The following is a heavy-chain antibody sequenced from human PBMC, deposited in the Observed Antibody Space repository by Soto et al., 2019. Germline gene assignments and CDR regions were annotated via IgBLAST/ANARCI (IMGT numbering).Heavy chain of an antibody. CDR3: AREGEYSGYDPMHYYMDV. D-gene: IGHD5-12*01. CDR1: GFTFSSYG. Sequence: GGSLRLSCAASGFTFSSYGMHWVRQAPGKGLEWVAVIWYDGSNKYYAESVKGRFTISRDNSKNTLYLQMSSLRAEDTAVFYCAREGEYSGYDPMHYYMDVWGKGTTVTVSS. CDR2: IWYDGSNK. V-gene: IGHV3-33*01. J-gene: IGHJ6*03.